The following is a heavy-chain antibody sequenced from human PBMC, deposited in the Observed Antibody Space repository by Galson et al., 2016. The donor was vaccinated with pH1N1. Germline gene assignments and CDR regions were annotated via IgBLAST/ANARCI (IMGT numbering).Heavy chain of an antibody. CDR3: ARHVALDPPVEYYYIDV. CDR2: IYPGDSDT. D-gene: IGHD1-1*01. CDR1: GYGFTTSW. J-gene: IGHJ6*03. Sequence: QSGAEVKKPGESLKISCKTSGYGFTTSWIGWVRQMPGKGLEWMGVIYPGDSDTRYSPSFQGQVTISADKSISTAYLHWSSLTASDTAIYYCARHVALDPPVEYYYIDVWGKGTTVIVSS. V-gene: IGHV5-51*01.